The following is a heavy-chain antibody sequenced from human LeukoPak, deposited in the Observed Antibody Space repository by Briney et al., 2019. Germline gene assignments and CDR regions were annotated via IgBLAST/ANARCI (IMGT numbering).Heavy chain of an antibody. CDR3: ARDLVRGVSNDY. D-gene: IGHD3-10*01. V-gene: IGHV3-23*01. J-gene: IGHJ4*02. CDR1: GFTFSTYA. Sequence: GGSLRLSCTASGFTFSTYAMTWVRQAPGKGLEWVSSISGGAGSTYYADSMKGRFTISRANSENTLYLQMNSLRAEDTAVYYCARDLVRGVSNDYWGQGTLVTVSS. CDR2: ISGGAGST.